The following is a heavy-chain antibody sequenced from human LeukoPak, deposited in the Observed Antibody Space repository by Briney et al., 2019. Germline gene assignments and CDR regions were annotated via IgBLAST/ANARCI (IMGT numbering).Heavy chain of an antibody. CDR2: INPSDGST. J-gene: IGHJ4*02. D-gene: IGHD3-22*01. Sequence: ASVKVSRKASGYTFTSYYIHWVRQAPGQGLEWMGIINPSDGSTSYAQNFQGRVTMTRDTSTSTLYMELSSLRSEDTAVYFCARVAYYDSSVYSFDYWGQGTLVTVSS. CDR3: ARVAYYDSSVYSFDY. CDR1: GYTFTSYY. V-gene: IGHV1-46*01.